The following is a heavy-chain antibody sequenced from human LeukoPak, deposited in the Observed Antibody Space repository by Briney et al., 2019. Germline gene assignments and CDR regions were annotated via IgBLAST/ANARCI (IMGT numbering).Heavy chain of an antibody. CDR2: ISSSGSTI. D-gene: IGHD1-26*01. CDR1: GFTFSSYE. J-gene: IGHJ4*02. V-gene: IGHV3-48*03. Sequence: GGSLRLSCAASGFTFSSYEMNWVRQAPGKGLEWVSYISSSGSTIYYADSVRGRFTISRDNAKNSLYLQMNSLRAEDTAVYYCARVGREAVDYSGQGTLVTVSS. CDR3: ARVGREAVDY.